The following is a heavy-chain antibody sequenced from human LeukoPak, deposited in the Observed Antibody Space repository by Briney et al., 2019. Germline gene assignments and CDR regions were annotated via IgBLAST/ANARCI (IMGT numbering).Heavy chain of an antibody. CDR2: IYARGST. CDR3: ARGRYYYGSGAYYFDY. V-gene: IGHV4-61*02. D-gene: IGHD3-10*01. CDR1: GGSISSGGYY. Sequence: SETLSLTCTVSGGSISSGGYYWSWIRQPAGKGLEWIGRIYARGSTNYNPSLKSRVTISVDASKNQFSLKLSSVTAADTAVYYCARGRYYYGSGAYYFDYWGQGTLVTVSS. J-gene: IGHJ4*02.